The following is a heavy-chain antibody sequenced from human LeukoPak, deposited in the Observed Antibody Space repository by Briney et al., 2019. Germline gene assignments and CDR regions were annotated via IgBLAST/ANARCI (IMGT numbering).Heavy chain of an antibody. D-gene: IGHD5-18*01. Sequence: TLSLTCTVSGGSISSGDYYWSWIRQPPGKGLEWIGYIYYSGSTYYNPSLKSRVTISVDTSKNQFSLKLSSVTAADTAVYYCARTGSDLVDTAMALDYWGQGTLVTVSS. J-gene: IGHJ4*02. CDR2: IYYSGST. V-gene: IGHV4-30-4*01. CDR3: ARTGSDLVDTAMALDY. CDR1: GGSISSGDYY.